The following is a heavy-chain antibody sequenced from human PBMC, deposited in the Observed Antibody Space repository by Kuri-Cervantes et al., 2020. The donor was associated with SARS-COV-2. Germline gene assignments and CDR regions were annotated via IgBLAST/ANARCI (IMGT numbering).Heavy chain of an antibody. CDR1: GYTFTGYC. CDR2: INPNNGGT. CDR3: ARITGDKNFDY. D-gene: IGHD7-27*01. V-gene: IGHV1-2*02. J-gene: IGHJ4*02. Sequence: ASVKVSCKASGYTFTGYCMHWVRQAPGQGLEWMGWINPNNGGTNYAQKFQGRVTMTRDTSISTAYMELSRLRSDDTAVYYCARITGDKNFDYWGREPWSPSPQ.